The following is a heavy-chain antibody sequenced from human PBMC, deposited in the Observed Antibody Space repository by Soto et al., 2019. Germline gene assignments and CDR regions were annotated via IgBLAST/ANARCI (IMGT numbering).Heavy chain of an antibody. V-gene: IGHV1-8*01. Sequence: ASVKVSCKASGYTFTSYDINWLRQAIGQGLEWMGWMNPNSGNTGYAQKFQGRVTMTRNTSISTAYMELSSLRSEDTAVYYCARGSYYGSGSYLEGAFDYWGQGTLVTVSS. CDR3: ARGSYYGSGSYLEGAFDY. D-gene: IGHD3-10*01. CDR2: MNPNSGNT. J-gene: IGHJ4*02. CDR1: GYTFTSYD.